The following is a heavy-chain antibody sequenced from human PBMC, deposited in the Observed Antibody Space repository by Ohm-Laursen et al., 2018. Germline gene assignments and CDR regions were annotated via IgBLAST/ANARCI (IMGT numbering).Heavy chain of an antibody. V-gene: IGHV4-61*08. CDR2: IYYTGST. J-gene: IGHJ5*02. D-gene: IGHD3-16*01. CDR1: GGSISSGGYY. CDR3: ARGPDLYTYGAFDP. Sequence: SETLSLTCTVSGGSISSGGYYWGWIRQPPGKGLEWIGYIYYTGSTNYNPSLKSRVTISLDTSKNQFSVKLNSVTAADTAVYYCARGPDLYTYGAFDPWGQGTLVTVSS.